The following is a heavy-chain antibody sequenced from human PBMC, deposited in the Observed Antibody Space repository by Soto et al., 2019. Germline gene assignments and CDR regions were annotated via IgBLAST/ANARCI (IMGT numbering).Heavy chain of an antibody. CDR2: ISSSGSTI. Sequence: PGGSLRLSCAASGFTFSSYEMNWVRQAPGKGLEWVSYISSSGSTIYYADSVKGRFTISRDNAKNSLYLQMNSLRAEDTAVYYCARVGDSSGYAYYWGQGTLVTVSS. CDR3: ARVGDSSGYAYY. D-gene: IGHD3-22*01. V-gene: IGHV3-48*03. J-gene: IGHJ4*02. CDR1: GFTFSSYE.